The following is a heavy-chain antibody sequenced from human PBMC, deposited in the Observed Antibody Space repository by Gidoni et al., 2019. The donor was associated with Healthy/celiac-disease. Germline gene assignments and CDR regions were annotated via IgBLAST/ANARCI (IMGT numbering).Heavy chain of an antibody. J-gene: IGHJ4*02. CDR1: GFPFSSYA. V-gene: IGHV3-64D*06. CDR2: ISSNGGST. Sequence: EVQLVESGGGLVQPGGSLRLSCSASGFPFSSYAMHWVRQAPGKGLEYVSAISSNGGSTYYADSVKGRFTISRDNSKNTLYLQMSSLRAEDTAVYYCVKDGSRAVAGTGDYWGQGTLVTVSS. CDR3: VKDGSRAVAGTGDY. D-gene: IGHD6-19*01.